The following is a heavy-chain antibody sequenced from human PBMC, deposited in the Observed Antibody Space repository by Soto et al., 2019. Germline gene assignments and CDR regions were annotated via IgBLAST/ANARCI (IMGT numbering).Heavy chain of an antibody. CDR1: GFSLSNARMG. V-gene: IGHV2-26*01. CDR3: ARCGSYYGVDWFDP. CDR2: IFSNDEK. D-gene: IGHD1-26*01. J-gene: IGHJ5*02. Sequence: QVTLKESGPVLVKPTETLTLTCTVSGFSLSNARMGVSWIRQPPGKALEWLAHIFSNDEKSYSTSLKSRLTITKDTSKTQVVLTMTNMAPVDTATHYCARCGSYYGVDWFDPWGQGTLVTVSS.